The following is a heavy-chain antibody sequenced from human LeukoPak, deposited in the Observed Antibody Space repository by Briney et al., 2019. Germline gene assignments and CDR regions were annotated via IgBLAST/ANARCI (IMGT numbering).Heavy chain of an antibody. V-gene: IGHV3-23*01. Sequence: GGSLRLSCAASGFTFSSYGMSWVRQAPGKGLEWASAVTGSGGSTYYADSVKGRFTISRDNSKNTLYLQMNSLRAADTAVYYCAREAAAGSKNTYFDYWGQGTLVTVSS. CDR3: AREAAAGSKNTYFDY. D-gene: IGHD6-13*01. J-gene: IGHJ4*02. CDR1: GFTFSSYG. CDR2: VTGSGGST.